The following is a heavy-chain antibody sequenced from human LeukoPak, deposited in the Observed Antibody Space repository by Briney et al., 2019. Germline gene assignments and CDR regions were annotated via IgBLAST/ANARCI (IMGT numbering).Heavy chain of an antibody. J-gene: IGHJ4*02. CDR2: ISKSDGST. CDR1: GFTFSSYA. D-gene: IGHD2-21*01. CDR3: ARGALIPDF. V-gene: IGHV3-23*01. Sequence: PGGSLRLSCAAPGFTFSSYAMTWVRQAPRKGLAWVSSISKSDGSTYYADSVKGRFTISRDNSKNTVYLHMDSLRVEDTAIYYCARGALIPDFRGQGTLVSVSS.